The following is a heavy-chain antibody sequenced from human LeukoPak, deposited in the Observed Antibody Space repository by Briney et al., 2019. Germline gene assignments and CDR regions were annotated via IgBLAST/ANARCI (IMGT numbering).Heavy chain of an antibody. D-gene: IGHD6-13*01. Sequence: GGSLRLSCAASGFTFDDYGMSWVRQAPGKGLEWVSGINWNGGSTGYADSVKGRFTISRDNAKNSLYLQMNSLRAEDTALYYCARVSGGTGDTRAAAGTRFGYYYYYMDVWGKGTTVTVSS. V-gene: IGHV3-20*04. CDR3: ARVSGGTGDTRAAAGTRFGYYYYYMDV. CDR1: GFTFDDYG. CDR2: INWNGGST. J-gene: IGHJ6*03.